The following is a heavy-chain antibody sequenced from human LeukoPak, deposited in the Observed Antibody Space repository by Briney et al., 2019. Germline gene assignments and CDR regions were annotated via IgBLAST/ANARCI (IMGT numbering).Heavy chain of an antibody. CDR3: AREEGATQDAN. V-gene: IGHV4-38-2*02. J-gene: IGHJ4*02. CDR2: VYHTGGA. CDR1: GFSISSGYY. Sequence: SETLSLTCTVSGFSISSGYYWAWIRQPPGKGLEWIGSVYHTGGAYYNPSLKSRVTISVDTSRNQFSLRLSSVTAADTAVYYCAREEGATQDANWGQGTLVLVSS. D-gene: IGHD1-26*01.